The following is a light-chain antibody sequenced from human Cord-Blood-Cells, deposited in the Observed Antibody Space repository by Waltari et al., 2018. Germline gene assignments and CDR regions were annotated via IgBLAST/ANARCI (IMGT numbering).Light chain of an antibody. CDR2: WAA. CDR1: PSVLYSSNNKHY. Sequence: DIVMTQSPDSLAVSLGERATINCKSSPSVLYSSNNKHYLAWYQQKPGQPPKLLIYWAATRESGVPDRCSGSGSGTDFTLTIISRQAEDVAVYYCQQYYSTPQTFGQGTKVEIK. CDR3: QQYYSTPQT. V-gene: IGKV4-1*01. J-gene: IGKJ1*01.